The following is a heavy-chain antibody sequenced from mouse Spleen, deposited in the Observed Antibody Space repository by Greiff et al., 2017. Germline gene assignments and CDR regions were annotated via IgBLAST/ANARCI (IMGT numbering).Heavy chain of an antibody. V-gene: IGHV1-64*01. J-gene: IGHJ2*01. CDR3: ARYQRSDGYYVAFDY. CDR2: INPNSGST. D-gene: IGHD2-3*01. CDR1: GYTFTSYW. Sequence: QVQLQQPGAELVKPGASVKLSCKASGYTFTSYWMHWVKQRPGQGLEWIGMINPNSGSTNYNEKFKSKATLTVDKSSSTAYMQLSSLTSEDSAVYYCARYQRSDGYYVAFDYWGQGTTLTVSS.